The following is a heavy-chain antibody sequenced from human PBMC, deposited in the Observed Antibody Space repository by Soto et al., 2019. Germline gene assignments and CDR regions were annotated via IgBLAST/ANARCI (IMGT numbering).Heavy chain of an antibody. CDR2: ISGSGGST. CDR3: ARRGSGSYYDY. CDR1: GFTFSSYA. V-gene: IGHV3-23*01. Sequence: EVQLLESGGGLVQPGGSLRLSCAASGFTFSSYAMRWVRQAPGKGLEWVSAISGSGGSTYYADSVKGRFTISRDNSKNALYLQMNSLRAEDTAVYYCARRGSGSYYDYWGQGTRVTVSS. D-gene: IGHD1-26*01. J-gene: IGHJ4*02.